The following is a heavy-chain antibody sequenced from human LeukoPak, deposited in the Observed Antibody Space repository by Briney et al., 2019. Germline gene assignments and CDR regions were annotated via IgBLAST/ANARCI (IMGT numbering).Heavy chain of an antibody. CDR3: AKAPTNWVKPPDY. Sequence: PGGSLRLSCAASGFTFSSYWMSWVRQAPGKGLEWVANIKQDGSEKYYVDSVKGRFTISRDNAKNSLYLQMNSLRAEDTAVYYCAKAPTNWVKPPDYWGQGTLVTVSS. J-gene: IGHJ4*02. CDR1: GFTFSSYW. V-gene: IGHV3-7*03. CDR2: IKQDGSEK. D-gene: IGHD7-27*01.